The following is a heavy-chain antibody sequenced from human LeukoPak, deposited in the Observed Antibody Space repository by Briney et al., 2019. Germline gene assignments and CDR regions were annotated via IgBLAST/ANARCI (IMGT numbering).Heavy chain of an antibody. Sequence: GGSLRLSCAASGFSFSSYEMNWVRQAPGKGLEWVSYISSSGSIMYSADSVKGRFTISRDNAKNSLYLQMNSLRAEDTAIYYCSGQYSSSSVVDYWGQGTLVTVSS. D-gene: IGHD6-6*01. V-gene: IGHV3-48*03. CDR2: ISSSGSIM. J-gene: IGHJ4*02. CDR3: SGQYSSSSVVDY. CDR1: GFSFSSYE.